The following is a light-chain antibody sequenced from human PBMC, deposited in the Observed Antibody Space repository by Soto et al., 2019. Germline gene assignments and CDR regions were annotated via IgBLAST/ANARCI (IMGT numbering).Light chain of an antibody. CDR2: GDT. CDR3: QSYDSSLSGPVL. J-gene: IGLJ2*01. Sequence: QSVLTQPPSVSGAPGQRVTISCTGSDSNIGAGSDVNWYQHLPGTAPKLLIYGDTIRPSGVPDRFSGSKSATSASLAIAGLQVEDEGDYYCQSYDSSLSGPVLFGGGTKVTV. CDR1: DSNIGAGSD. V-gene: IGLV1-40*01.